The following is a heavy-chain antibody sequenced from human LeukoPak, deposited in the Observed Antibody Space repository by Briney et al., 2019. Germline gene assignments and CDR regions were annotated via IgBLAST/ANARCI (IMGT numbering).Heavy chain of an antibody. CDR1: GGSISSGGYS. V-gene: IGHV4-30-2*01. CDR3: ARADFWSGYLYYFDY. Sequence: SQTLSLTCAVSGGSISSGGYSWSWIRQPPEKGLEWIGYIYHSGSTYYNPSLKSRVTISVDRSKNQFSLKLSSVTAADTAVYYCARADFWSGYLYYFDYWGQGTLVTVSS. J-gene: IGHJ4*02. CDR2: IYHSGST. D-gene: IGHD3-3*01.